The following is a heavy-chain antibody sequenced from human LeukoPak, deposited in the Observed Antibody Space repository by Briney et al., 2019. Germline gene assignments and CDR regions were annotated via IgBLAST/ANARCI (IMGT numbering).Heavy chain of an antibody. V-gene: IGHV3-30*04. CDR1: GFTFSSYA. D-gene: IGHD6-19*01. CDR3: ARDRLEASGWNSIFYYYYYYMDV. J-gene: IGHJ6*03. CDR2: ISYDGSNK. Sequence: GGSLRLSCAASGFTFSSYAMHWVRQAPGKGLEWGAVISYDGSNKYYADSVKGRFTISRDNSKNTLYLQMNSLRAEDKAVYYCARDRLEASGWNSIFYYYYYYMDVWGKGTTVTVSS.